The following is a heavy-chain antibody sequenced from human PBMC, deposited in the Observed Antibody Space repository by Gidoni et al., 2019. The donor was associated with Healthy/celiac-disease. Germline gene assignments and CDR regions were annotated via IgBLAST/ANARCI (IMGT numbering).Heavy chain of an antibody. Sequence: EVQLVESGGGLVQPGGSLRLSCAASGFTFSSYWMRWVRQAPGKGLEWVDNIKQDGSEKYYVDSVKGRFTISRDNAKNSLYLQMNSLRAEDTAVYYCASVLRFLEWVPWGLDALDIWGQGTMVTVSS. D-gene: IGHD3-3*01. CDR3: ASVLRFLEWVPWGLDALDI. V-gene: IGHV3-7*01. CDR1: GFTFSSYW. J-gene: IGHJ3*02. CDR2: IKQDGSEK.